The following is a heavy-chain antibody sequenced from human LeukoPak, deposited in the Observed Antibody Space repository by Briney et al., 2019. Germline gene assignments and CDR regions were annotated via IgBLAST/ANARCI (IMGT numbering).Heavy chain of an antibody. Sequence: GGSLRLSCAASGFTFSSYAMHWVRQAPGKGLEWVALISYDGSSEYYADSVRGRFTISRDNSKNTLYLQMNSLRAEGTAVYYCARSGYSGRYPAYFDYWGQGTLVTVSS. D-gene: IGHD1-26*01. V-gene: IGHV3-30-3*01. CDR2: ISYDGSSE. CDR3: ARSGYSGRYPAYFDY. CDR1: GFTFSSYA. J-gene: IGHJ4*02.